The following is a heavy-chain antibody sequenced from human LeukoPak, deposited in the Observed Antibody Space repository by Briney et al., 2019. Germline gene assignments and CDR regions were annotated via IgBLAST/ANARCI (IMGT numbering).Heavy chain of an antibody. CDR3: ARDLCGGDCYSYYYYYYGMDV. D-gene: IGHD2-21*02. V-gene: IGHV3-9*01. CDR2: ISWNSGSI. J-gene: IGHJ6*02. Sequence: GGSLRLSCAASGFTFDDYAMHWVRQAPGKGLEWVSGISWNSGSIGYADSVKGRFTISRDNAKNSLYLQMNSLRAEDTAVYYCARDLCGGDCYSYYYYYYGMDVWGQGTTVTVSS. CDR1: GFTFDDYA.